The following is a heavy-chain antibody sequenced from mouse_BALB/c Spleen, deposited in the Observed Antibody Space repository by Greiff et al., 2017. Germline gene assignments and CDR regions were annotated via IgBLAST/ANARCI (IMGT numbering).Heavy chain of an antibody. V-gene: IGHV1-54*01. CDR2: INPGSGGT. J-gene: IGHJ3*01. D-gene: IGHD3-1*01. CDR1: GYAFTNYL. Sequence: VQLMESGAELVRPGTSVKVSCKASGYAFTNYLIEWVKQRPGQGLEWIGVINPGSGGTNYNEKFKGKATLTADKSSSTAYMQLSSLTSDDSAVYFCARGGGSSGYGFAYWGQGTLVTVSA. CDR3: ARGGGSSGYGFAY.